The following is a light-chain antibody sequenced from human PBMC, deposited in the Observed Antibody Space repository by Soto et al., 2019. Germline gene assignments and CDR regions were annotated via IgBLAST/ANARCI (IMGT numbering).Light chain of an antibody. V-gene: IGKV2D-29*01. CDR2: EVS. CDR3: LQSLHFPLT. CDR1: QTLLHSNGKSY. Sequence: EIVMTQTPLSLSVTPGQSASISCRSSQTLLHSNGKSYVYWYLQKAGQAPQLLIYEVSKRFSGVPDRFSGSGAGTDFTLKISPVEAEDVGVYYCLQSLHFPLTFGGGTKVEIK. J-gene: IGKJ4*01.